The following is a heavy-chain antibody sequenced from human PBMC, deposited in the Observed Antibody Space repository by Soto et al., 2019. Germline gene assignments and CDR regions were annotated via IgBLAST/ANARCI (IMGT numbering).Heavy chain of an antibody. CDR3: ARVTGYYYVDY. D-gene: IGHD3-9*01. CDR1: GFTFSNYA. Sequence: GGSLRLSCAASGFTFSNYAMHWVRQAPGKGLEWVAVISYDGSNKYYADSVKGRFTISRDDSKNTLHLQMNSLRSEDTAVYYCARVTGYYYVDYWGQGTLVTVSS. J-gene: IGHJ4*02. CDR2: ISYDGSNK. V-gene: IGHV3-30-3*01.